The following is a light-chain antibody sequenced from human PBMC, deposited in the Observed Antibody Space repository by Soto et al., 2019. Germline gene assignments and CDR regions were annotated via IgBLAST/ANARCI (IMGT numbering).Light chain of an antibody. CDR1: QSISSY. CDR3: QQGYSTPYT. CDR2: ATS. Sequence: DLQMTQSPSSLSASVGDRVTITCRPSQSISSYLSWYQQKSGKAPKLLIYATSSLQSGVPSRFSGSGSGTDFTLTISSLQPEDFATYYCQQGYSTPYTFGQGTKLEIK. J-gene: IGKJ2*01. V-gene: IGKV1-39*01.